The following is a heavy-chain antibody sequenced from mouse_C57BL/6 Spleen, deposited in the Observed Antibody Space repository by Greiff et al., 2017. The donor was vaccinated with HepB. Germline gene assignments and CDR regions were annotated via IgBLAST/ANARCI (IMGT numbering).Heavy chain of an antibody. V-gene: IGHV1-7*01. CDR3: AGDFDV. CDR1: GYTFTSYW. CDR2: INPSSGYT. J-gene: IGHJ1*01. Sequence: QVQLQQSGAELAKPGASEKLSCKASGYTFTSYWMHWVKHRPGQGLEWIGYINPSSGYTKYNQKFKDKATLTADKSSRPAYMQLSSLTYEDSTGNYYAGDFDVWAEVTAVIVSS.